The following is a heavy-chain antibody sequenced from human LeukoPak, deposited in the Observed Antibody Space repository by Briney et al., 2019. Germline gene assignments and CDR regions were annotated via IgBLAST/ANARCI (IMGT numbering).Heavy chain of an antibody. CDR2: IYDSGST. CDR3: ARDLPPYYDSSGYTLGHDAFDI. D-gene: IGHD3-22*01. CDR1: GGSISSDY. Sequence: SETLSLTCTVSGGSISSDYWSWIRQPPGKGLEWIGYIYDSGSTNYNPSLKGRVTISVDTSKSQFSLKLSSVTAADTAVYYCARDLPPYYDSSGYTLGHDAFDIWGQGTMVTVSS. J-gene: IGHJ3*02. V-gene: IGHV4-59*01.